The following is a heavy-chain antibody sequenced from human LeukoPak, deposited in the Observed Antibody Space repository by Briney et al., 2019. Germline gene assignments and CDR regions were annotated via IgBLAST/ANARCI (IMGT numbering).Heavy chain of an antibody. CDR1: GFTFSSYS. V-gene: IGHV3-21*04. CDR3: AKGPLTEVAGTTWDY. CDR2: ISSSSSYI. Sequence: GGSLRLSCAASGFTFSSYSMNWVRQAPGKGLEWVSSISSSSSYIYYADSVKGRFTISRDNAKNSLYLQMTSLRAEDTAVYYCAKGPLTEVAGTTWDYWGQGTLVTVSS. D-gene: IGHD6-19*01. J-gene: IGHJ4*02.